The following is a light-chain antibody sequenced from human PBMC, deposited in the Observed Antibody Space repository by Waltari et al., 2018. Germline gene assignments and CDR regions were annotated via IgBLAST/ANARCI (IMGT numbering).Light chain of an antibody. CDR2: EVS. V-gene: IGLV2-8*01. J-gene: IGLJ1*01. Sequence: QSALTQPPSASGSPGQSVTISCTGTSRDGGGSNYVSWYQQHPGKAPKLSIYEVSKRPSGVPDRFSGSKSGNTASLTVSGLQAEDEADYYCSSYAGSNKVFGTGTKVTVL. CDR3: SSYAGSNKV. CDR1: SRDGGGSNY.